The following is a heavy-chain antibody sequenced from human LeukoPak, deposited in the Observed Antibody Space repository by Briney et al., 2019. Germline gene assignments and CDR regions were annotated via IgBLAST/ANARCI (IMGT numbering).Heavy chain of an antibody. V-gene: IGHV4-4*09. D-gene: IGHD2-2*01. CDR2: IYTSGST. CDR3: ARHGGVVVPAADGWFDP. CDR1: GGSISSYY. Sequence: PSETLSLTCTVSGGSISSYYWSWIRQPAGKGLEWIGYIYTSGSTNYNPSLKSRVTISVDTSKNQFSLKLSSVTAADTAVYYCARHGGVVVPAADGWFDPWGQGTLVTVSS. J-gene: IGHJ5*02.